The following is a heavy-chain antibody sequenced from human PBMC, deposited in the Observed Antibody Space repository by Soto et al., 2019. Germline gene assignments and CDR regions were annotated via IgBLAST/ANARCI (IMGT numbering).Heavy chain of an antibody. CDR2: MRQDGGAQ. CDR1: GFTFATYW. CDR3: VRGGHSSGSYLGSS. V-gene: IGHV3-7*03. Sequence: GGSLRLSCVASGFTFATYWMSWVRQYPGKGLQWVANMRQDGGAQYYVDSVKGRFTISRDNAKNSVYLQMDSLRVEDTAVYYCVRGGHSSGSYLGSSWGQGILVTVSS. D-gene: IGHD3-10*01. J-gene: IGHJ5*02.